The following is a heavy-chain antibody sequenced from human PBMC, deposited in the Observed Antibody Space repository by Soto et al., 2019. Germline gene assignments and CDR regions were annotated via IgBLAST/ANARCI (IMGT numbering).Heavy chain of an antibody. J-gene: IGHJ3*01. D-gene: IGHD2-15*01. Sequence: EVQLVESGGSLVKPGGSLRLSCAASGFALSTYSIGWVRQAPGKGLEWVSFTFNFVGSLYYADSVKGRFAISRDNAKNSVYLQMNSLRAEDTAVYYCAREEGYCGGGSCFRSAFDLWGQGTVVTVSS. CDR1: GFALSTYS. V-gene: IGHV3-21*01. CDR3: AREEGYCGGGSCFRSAFDL. CDR2: TFNFVGSL.